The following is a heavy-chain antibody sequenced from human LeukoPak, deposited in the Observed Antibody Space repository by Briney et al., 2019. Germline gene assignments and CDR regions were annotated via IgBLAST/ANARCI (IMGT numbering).Heavy chain of an antibody. CDR2: IYYSGST. CDR1: GGSISSYY. V-gene: IGHV4-59*01. J-gene: IGHJ4*02. CDR3: AREPGGARYSGYDPFDY. D-gene: IGHD5-12*01. Sequence: SETLSLTCTVSGGSISSYYWSWIRQPPGKGLEWIGYIYYSGSTNYNPSLKSRVTISVDTSKNQFSLKLSSVTAADTAVYYCAREPGGARYSGYDPFDYWGQGTLVTVSS.